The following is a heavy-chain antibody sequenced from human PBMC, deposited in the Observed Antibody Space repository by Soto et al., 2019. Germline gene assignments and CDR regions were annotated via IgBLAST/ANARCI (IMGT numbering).Heavy chain of an antibody. CDR1: GFAFSDYA. CDR2: ISGSDGSA. V-gene: IGHV3-23*01. J-gene: IGHJ3*01. Sequence: GGSLRLSCAASGFAFSDYAMNWVRQAPGKGLEWVPVISGSDGSADYADSVQGRFTIFRDNSKNTLYLQMNTLRAEDTAIYYCVREDPGWYSRGLFAFWGRGTMVTVSS. D-gene: IGHD6-19*01. CDR3: VREDPGWYSRGLFAF.